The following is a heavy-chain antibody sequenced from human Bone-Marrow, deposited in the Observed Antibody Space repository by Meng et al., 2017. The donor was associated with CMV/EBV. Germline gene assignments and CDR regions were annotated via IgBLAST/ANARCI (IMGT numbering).Heavy chain of an antibody. CDR2: INWNGGST. J-gene: IGHJ5*02. CDR1: GFTFDDYG. Sequence: GESLKISCAASGFTFDDYGMSWVRQAPGKGLEWVSGINWNGGSTGYADSVKGRFTISRDNAKNSLYLQMNSLRAEETALYYCARTVAGTGSAGFDPWGQGTLVAVSS. D-gene: IGHD6-19*01. CDR3: ARTVAGTGSAGFDP. V-gene: IGHV3-20*04.